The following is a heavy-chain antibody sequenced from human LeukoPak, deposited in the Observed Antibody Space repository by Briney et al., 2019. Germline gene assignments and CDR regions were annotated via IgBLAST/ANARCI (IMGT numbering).Heavy chain of an antibody. V-gene: IGHV3-48*02. CDR2: ISGGSSHI. J-gene: IGHJ4*02. CDR1: GFTFSSYS. Sequence: GGSLRLSCAAAGFTFSSYSMNWVRQAPGKGLEWVAYISGGSSHIYYADSVKGRFTISRDNAKNSLYLQMNSLRDEDTAVYYCARRDVDYWGQGTLVTVSS. CDR3: ARRDVDY.